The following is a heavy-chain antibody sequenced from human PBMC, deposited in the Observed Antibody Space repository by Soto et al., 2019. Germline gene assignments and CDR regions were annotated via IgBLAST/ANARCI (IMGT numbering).Heavy chain of an antibody. J-gene: IGHJ3*02. V-gene: IGHV4-31*03. CDR1: GGSISSGGYY. Sequence: PSETLSLTCTVSGGSISSGGYYWSWIRQHPGKGLEWIGYIYYSGSTYYNPSLKSRVTISVDTSKNQFSLKLSSVTAADTAVYYCVRELGRYYDYVWVGPHAFDSWGQGTRVTV. CDR2: IYYSGST. D-gene: IGHD3-16*01. CDR3: VRELGRYYDYVWVGPHAFDS.